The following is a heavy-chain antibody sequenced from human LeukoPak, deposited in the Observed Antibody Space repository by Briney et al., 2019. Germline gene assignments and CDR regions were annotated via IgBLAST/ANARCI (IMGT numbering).Heavy chain of an antibody. CDR2: ISGSGGST. V-gene: IGHV3-23*01. D-gene: IGHD3-22*01. CDR1: GFTFSSYA. Sequence: GGSLRLSCAASGFTFSSYAMSWVRQAPGKGVEWVSAISGSGGSTYYADSVKGRFTISRDNSKNTLYLQMNSLRAEDTAVYYCAKPPPYYYDSSAYYYFDYWGQGTLVTVSS. CDR3: AKPPPYYYDSSAYYYFDY. J-gene: IGHJ4*02.